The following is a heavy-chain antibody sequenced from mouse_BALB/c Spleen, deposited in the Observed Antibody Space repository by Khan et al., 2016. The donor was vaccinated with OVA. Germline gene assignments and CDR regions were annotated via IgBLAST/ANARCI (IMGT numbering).Heavy chain of an antibody. Sequence: EVQLVESGPGLVKPSQSLSLTCTVTGYSITSGYGWNWIRQFPGNKQEWMGYISYSGSTNYNPSLKSRISITRDTSKNQFFLQLNSVTTEDTATYYCARTARIKYWGQGTTLTVSS. V-gene: IGHV3-2*02. CDR1: GYSITSGYG. CDR3: ARTARIKY. J-gene: IGHJ2*01. D-gene: IGHD1-2*01. CDR2: ISYSGST.